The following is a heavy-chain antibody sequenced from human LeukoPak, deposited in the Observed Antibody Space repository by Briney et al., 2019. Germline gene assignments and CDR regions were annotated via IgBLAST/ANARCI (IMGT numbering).Heavy chain of an antibody. CDR3: AKVEGTWIQLGYYGMDV. D-gene: IGHD5-18*01. V-gene: IGHV3-23*01. CDR2: ISGSGGST. Sequence: GGSLRLSCAASGFTFSSYAMSWVRQAPGKGLEWVSAISGSGGSTYYADSVKGRFTISRDNSKNTLYLQMNSLRAEDTAVYYCAKVEGTWIQLGYYGMDVWGQGTTVTVSS. J-gene: IGHJ6*02. CDR1: GFTFSSYA.